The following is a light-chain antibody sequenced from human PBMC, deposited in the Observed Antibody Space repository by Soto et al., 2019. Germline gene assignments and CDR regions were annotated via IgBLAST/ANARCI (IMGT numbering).Light chain of an antibody. CDR1: SSDFGGFNY. J-gene: IGLJ2*01. Sequence: QSALTQPASVSGSPGHSITISCTGTSSDFGGFNYVSWYQQHPGKASKVMIYEVSNRPSGVSNRFSGSQSGNTSSLTISGLQAANESDYYCSSYTSSSTLVVFGGGTKLTV. CDR2: EVS. V-gene: IGLV2-14*01. CDR3: SSYTSSSTLVV.